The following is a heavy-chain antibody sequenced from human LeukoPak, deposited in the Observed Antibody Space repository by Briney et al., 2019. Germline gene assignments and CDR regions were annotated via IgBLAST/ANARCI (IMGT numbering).Heavy chain of an antibody. CDR3: ARDSGNYHYDMDV. D-gene: IGHD3-10*01. CDR2: NFFHDGTT. Sequence: GASVKVSCKTSGYSFNSHHVHWVRQAPGQGLEWMGINFFHDGTTSNTQKFPGRLTMTRDTSTSTVYMELSSLRSEDTAVHYCARDSGNYHYDMDVWGQGTTVIVSS. J-gene: IGHJ6*02. V-gene: IGHV1-46*02. CDR1: GYSFNSHH.